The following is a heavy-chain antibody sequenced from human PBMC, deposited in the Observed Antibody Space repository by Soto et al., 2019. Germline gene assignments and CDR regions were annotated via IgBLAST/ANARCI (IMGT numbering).Heavy chain of an antibody. D-gene: IGHD6-19*01. CDR3: AKATTNCGWFNPLGS. V-gene: IGHV3-23*01. CDR2: LSGSGTST. Sequence: EVQLLESGGGLVQPGGSLRLSCAASGFSFVNYAMNWVRQAPGKGLEWVSGLSGSGTSTYYADSVKGRFTISRDNSRDTLFLQMNSLTADDTAVYYCAKATTNCGWFNPLGSCGQGALVTVSS. CDR1: GFSFVNYA. J-gene: IGHJ4*02.